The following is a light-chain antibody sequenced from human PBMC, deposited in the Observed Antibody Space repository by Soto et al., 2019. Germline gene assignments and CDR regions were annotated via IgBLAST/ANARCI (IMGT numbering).Light chain of an antibody. CDR2: EVS. V-gene: IGLV2-14*01. CDR3: CSYSTSTTRYL. Sequence: QSVLTQPASVSGSPGQSITISCTGTSSDVGGYTYVSWYQQHPGKAPKLMIYEVSHRPSGISDRFSGSKSGSTASLTISGLQAEDEADYYCCSYSTSTTRYLFGTATKVTVL. CDR1: SSDVGGYTY. J-gene: IGLJ1*01.